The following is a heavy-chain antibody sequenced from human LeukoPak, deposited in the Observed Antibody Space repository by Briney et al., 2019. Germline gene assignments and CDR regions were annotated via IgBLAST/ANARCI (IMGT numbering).Heavy chain of an antibody. V-gene: IGHV3-33*01. CDR2: IWYDGSNK. CDR3: VRGALTWFGELFGY. J-gene: IGHJ4*02. CDR1: GFTFSSYG. Sequence: PGGSMRLSCAASGFTFSSYGMHWVRQAPGKGLEWVAVIWYDGSNKYYADSVKGRFTISRDNSKNTLYLQMSRLRDEDTAVYYCVRGALTWFGELFGYWGQGILVTVSS. D-gene: IGHD3-10*01.